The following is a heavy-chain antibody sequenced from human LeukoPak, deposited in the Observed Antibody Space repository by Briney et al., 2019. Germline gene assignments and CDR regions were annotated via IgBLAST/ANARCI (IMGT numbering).Heavy chain of an antibody. CDR2: IYYSGST. CDR3: ARGVETGTHAFDI. Sequence: KLSETLSLTCNVSGGSISSSSYYWGWIRQPPGKGLEWIGSIYYSGSTYYNPSLKSRVTISVDTSKNQFSLKLSSVTAADTAVYYCARGVETGTHAFDIWGQGTMVTVSS. D-gene: IGHD1-1*01. V-gene: IGHV4-39*07. CDR1: GGSISSSSYY. J-gene: IGHJ3*02.